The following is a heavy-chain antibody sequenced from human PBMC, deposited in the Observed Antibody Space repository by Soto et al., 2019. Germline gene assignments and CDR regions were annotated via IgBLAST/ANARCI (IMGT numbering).Heavy chain of an antibody. Sequence: EVQLVESGGGLVQPGGSLKLSCAASGFTFSGSAMHWVRQASGKGLEWVGHSRSKANSYVTGYAASGKRRYTMSRDDSKKTAYLKMNSLKTEDTTVYYCTRRPYCSSSSCYGLNAFDIWGQGTTVTVSS. CDR2: SRSKANSYVT. CDR1: GFTFSGSA. CDR3: TRRPYCSSSSCYGLNAFDI. V-gene: IGHV3-73*01. D-gene: IGHD2-2*01. J-gene: IGHJ3*02.